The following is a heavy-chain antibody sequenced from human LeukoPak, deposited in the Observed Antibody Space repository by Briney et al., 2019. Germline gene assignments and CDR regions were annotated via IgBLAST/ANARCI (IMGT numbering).Heavy chain of an antibody. CDR2: ISSSSSTI. J-gene: IGHJ4*02. V-gene: IGHV3-11*04. CDR3: ARVVRYFDWLNSSPRHALDY. Sequence: VTPGRSLCLSCGASGFTFSDYYMRWIRRHPGKWLEWVSYISSSSSTIYYADSGKSRFTISRDNAKNSLYLQMTSLRAEDTAVYYCARVVRYFDWLNSSPRHALDYWGQGPLVTVSS. D-gene: IGHD3-9*01. CDR1: GFTFSDYY.